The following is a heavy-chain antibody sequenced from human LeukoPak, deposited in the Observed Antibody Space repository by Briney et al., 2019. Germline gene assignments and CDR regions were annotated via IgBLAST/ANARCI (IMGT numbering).Heavy chain of an antibody. V-gene: IGHV4-34*01. CDR1: GGSFSGDY. D-gene: IGHD3-10*01. CDR2: INHSGST. Sequence: SETLSLTCAVYGGSFSGDYWSWIRQPPGKGLEWIGEINHSGSTNYNPSLKSRVTISVDTSKNQFSLKLSSVTAADTAVYYCARVGLWFGETDHGFDYWGQGTLVTVSS. J-gene: IGHJ4*02. CDR3: ARVGLWFGETDHGFDY.